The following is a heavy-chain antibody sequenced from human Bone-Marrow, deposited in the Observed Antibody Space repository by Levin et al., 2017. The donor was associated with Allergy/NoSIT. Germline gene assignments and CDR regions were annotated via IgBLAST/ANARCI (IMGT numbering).Heavy chain of an antibody. Sequence: NPGESLKISCTVSGLPFADYAMSWFRQAPGKGLEWVSYIRSNLHTGTSEYAASVQGRFTISRDDAKSTVYLQMSGLKIEDTAVYYCARVLVAAGPRLDYWGQGTLVSVSS. CDR1: GLPFADYA. CDR2: IRSNLHTGTS. V-gene: IGHV3-49*05. D-gene: IGHD2-15*01. CDR3: ARVLVAAGPRLDY. J-gene: IGHJ4*02.